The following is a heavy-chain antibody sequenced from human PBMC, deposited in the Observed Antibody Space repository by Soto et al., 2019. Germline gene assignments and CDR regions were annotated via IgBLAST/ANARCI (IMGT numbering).Heavy chain of an antibody. CDR1: GFSFSNHG. D-gene: IGHD6-25*01. V-gene: IGHV3-33*03. J-gene: IGHJ6*02. Sequence: SLRLSCAASGFSFSNHGMNWVRQAPGKGLEWVAAIWSDASNKYYADSGKGRFTISRDNSKDTLYLQMNTLRAEDTAVYYCATDGFNKPGYYYGMGVWGQGTTVTASS. CDR3: ATDGFNKPGYYYGMGV. CDR2: IWSDASNK.